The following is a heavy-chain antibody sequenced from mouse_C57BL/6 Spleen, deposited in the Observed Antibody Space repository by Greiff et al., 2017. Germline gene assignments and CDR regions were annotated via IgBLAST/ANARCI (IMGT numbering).Heavy chain of an antibody. CDR3: AREGGYYYAMDY. V-gene: IGHV1-61*01. Sequence: VQLQQPGAELVRPGSSVKLSCKASGYTFTSYWMDWVKQRPGQGLEWIGNIYPSDSETHYNQKFKDKATLTVDKSSSTAYMQLSSLTSEDSAVYYCAREGGYYYAMDYWGQGTSVTVSS. CDR1: GYTFTSYW. J-gene: IGHJ4*01. CDR2: IYPSDSET.